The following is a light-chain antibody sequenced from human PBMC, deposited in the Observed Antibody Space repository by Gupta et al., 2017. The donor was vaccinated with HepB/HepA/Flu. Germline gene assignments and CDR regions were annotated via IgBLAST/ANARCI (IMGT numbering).Light chain of an antibody. V-gene: IGKV1-33*01. CDR1: QDIRKN. CDR3: QHYDNLPRFT. J-gene: IGKJ3*01. CDR2: DAS. Sequence: DIKMTQSPSSLSASVVDRVTITCQASQDIRKNLNWYQQKPGKAPNLLIYDASNLEAGVPSRFSGSGSGTDFSFTISSLQPEDFATYYCQHYDNLPRFTFGPGTKVDIK.